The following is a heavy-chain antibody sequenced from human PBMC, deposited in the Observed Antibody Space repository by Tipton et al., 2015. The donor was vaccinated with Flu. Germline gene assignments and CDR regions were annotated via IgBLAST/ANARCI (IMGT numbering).Heavy chain of an antibody. V-gene: IGHV3-9*01. Sequence: QLVQSGGGLVQPGRSLRLSCAASGFTFDDYAMHWVRQAPGKGLEWVSGISWNSGSIGYADSVKGRFTISRDNAKNSLYLQMNSLRAEDTALYYCARDKVGVGALNYFNFWGQGTLVTVSS. J-gene: IGHJ4*02. CDR3: ARDKVGVGALNYFNF. D-gene: IGHD1-26*01. CDR2: ISWNSGSI. CDR1: GFTFDDYA.